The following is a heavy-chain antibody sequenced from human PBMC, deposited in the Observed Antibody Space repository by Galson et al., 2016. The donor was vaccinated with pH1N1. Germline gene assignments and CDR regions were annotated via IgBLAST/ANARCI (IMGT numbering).Heavy chain of an antibody. CDR3: ARHSTCSGGSCSPDS. J-gene: IGHJ4*02. Sequence: QSGAEVKKPGESLKISCKASGSTFSNSWIGWVRQRSGRGLEWMGVVFPGDSDTRYSPSLQGHVIISADKSIYTAYLQWGSLKASDTAVYYCARHSTCSGGSCSPDSWGQGTLVTVS. V-gene: IGHV5-51*01. D-gene: IGHD2-15*01. CDR2: VFPGDSDT. CDR1: GSTFSNSW.